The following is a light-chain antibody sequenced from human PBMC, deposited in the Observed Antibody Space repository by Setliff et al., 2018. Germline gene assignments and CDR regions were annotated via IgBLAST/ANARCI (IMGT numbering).Light chain of an antibody. J-gene: IGLJ1*01. V-gene: IGLV2-14*01. CDR1: SSDVGAYSH. Sequence: QSALAQPASVSGSPGQSITISCAGTSSDVGAYSHVSWYQQYPGKAPKLMISEVSNRPSGVSYRFSGSKSGNTASLTISGLQAEDEADYYCMSYTTIRTYVFGTGTK. CDR2: EVS. CDR3: MSYTTIRTYV.